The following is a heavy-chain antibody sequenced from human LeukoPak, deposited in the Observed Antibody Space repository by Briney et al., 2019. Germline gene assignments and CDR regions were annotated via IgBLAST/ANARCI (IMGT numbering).Heavy chain of an antibody. D-gene: IGHD3-10*01. V-gene: IGHV1-24*01. CDR1: GYTLTELS. CDR2: FDPEDGET. J-gene: IGHJ4*02. Sequence: ASVKVSCKVSGYTLTELSMHWVRQAPGKGLERMGGFDPEDGETIYAQKVQGRVTMTEDTSTDTAYMELGSLRSEDTAVYYCATAGGYYFDYWGQGTLVTVSS. CDR3: ATAGGYYFDY.